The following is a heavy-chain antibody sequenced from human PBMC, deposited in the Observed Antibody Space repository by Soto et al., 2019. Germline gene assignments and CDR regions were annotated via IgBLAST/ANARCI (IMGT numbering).Heavy chain of an antibody. CDR3: AKDHYDDTSGAV. CDR2: ISAYNGET. J-gene: IGHJ6*02. D-gene: IGHD3-22*01. V-gene: IGHV1-18*04. CDR1: GYTFTSYG. Sequence: ASVKVSCKASGYTFTSYGLSWVRQAPGQGLEWMGWISAYNGETNYAQNLQGRVTMTTDTSTTTAYMELRSLRTDDTAVYYCAKDHYDDTSGAVWRQGTTVTDSS.